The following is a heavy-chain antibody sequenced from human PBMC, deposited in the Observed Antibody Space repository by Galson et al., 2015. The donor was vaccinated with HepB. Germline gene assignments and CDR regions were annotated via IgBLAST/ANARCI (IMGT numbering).Heavy chain of an antibody. CDR3: ARDHPLDILTGIGPDY. CDR2: INPNSGVT. CDR1: GYTFTDYY. Sequence: SVKVSCKASGYTFTDYYIHWVRQAPGQGLEWMGWINPNSGVTNYAQKFQGKVTMTRDTSITTAYMELSRLRSDDTAVYYCARDHPLDILTGIGPDYWGQGTLVTVSS. J-gene: IGHJ4*02. V-gene: IGHV1-2*02. D-gene: IGHD3-9*01.